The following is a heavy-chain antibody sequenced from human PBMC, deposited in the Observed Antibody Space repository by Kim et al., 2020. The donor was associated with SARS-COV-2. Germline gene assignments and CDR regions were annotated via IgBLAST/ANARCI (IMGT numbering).Heavy chain of an antibody. CDR1: GGGVRSGRYF. J-gene: IGHJ4*02. D-gene: IGHD3-3*01. V-gene: IGHV4-61*01. CDR3: ARAPNDFWSGYPYYFDY. CDR2: IYYSGNT. Sequence: SETLSLTCTVSGGGVRSGRYFWSWIRQPPGKGLEWIGYIYYSGNTNYNPSLKSRVTMSVDTSKNQFSLKLRSVTAADTAVYYCARAPNDFWSGYPYYFDYWGQGTLVTVSS.